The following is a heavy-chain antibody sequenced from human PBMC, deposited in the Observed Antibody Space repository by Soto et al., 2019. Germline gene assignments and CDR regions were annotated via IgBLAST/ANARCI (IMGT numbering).Heavy chain of an antibody. CDR1: GGSISSGDYY. J-gene: IGHJ3*02. D-gene: IGHD3-10*01. CDR3: AREGGSGFGAFDI. CDR2: IHYSGTT. Sequence: PSETLSLTCTVSGGSISSGDYYWSWIRQPPGKGLEWIGYIHYSGTTYYNPSLKSRVTVSVDTSKNQFSLKLSSVTAADTAVYYCAREGGSGFGAFDIWGQGTKVTVSS. V-gene: IGHV4-30-4*01.